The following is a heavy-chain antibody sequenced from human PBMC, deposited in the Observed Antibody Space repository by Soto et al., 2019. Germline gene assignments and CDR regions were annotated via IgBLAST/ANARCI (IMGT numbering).Heavy chain of an antibody. Sequence: GGSLRLSCAASGFSFSSYAMHWVRQAPGKGLEWVAVISYDGSNKYYADSVKGRFTISRDNSKNTLYLQMNSLRAEDTAVYYCARVALARGVLGYYGMDVWGQGTTVTVSS. V-gene: IGHV3-30-3*01. CDR3: ARVALARGVLGYYGMDV. CDR1: GFSFSSYA. J-gene: IGHJ6*02. CDR2: ISYDGSNK. D-gene: IGHD3-10*01.